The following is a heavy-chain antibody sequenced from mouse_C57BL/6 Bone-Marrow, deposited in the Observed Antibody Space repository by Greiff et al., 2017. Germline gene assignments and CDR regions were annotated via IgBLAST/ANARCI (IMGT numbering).Heavy chain of an antibody. Sequence: EVQGVESGGGLVKPGGSLKLSCAASGFTFSSYAMSWVRQTPEKRLEWVATISDGGSYTYYPDNVKGRFTISRDTAKNNLYLQMSHLKSEDTAMYYCARRGTTVVAHFDYWGQGTTLTVSS. D-gene: IGHD1-1*01. V-gene: IGHV5-4*01. CDR3: ARRGTTVVAHFDY. CDR2: ISDGGSYT. CDR1: GFTFSSYA. J-gene: IGHJ2*01.